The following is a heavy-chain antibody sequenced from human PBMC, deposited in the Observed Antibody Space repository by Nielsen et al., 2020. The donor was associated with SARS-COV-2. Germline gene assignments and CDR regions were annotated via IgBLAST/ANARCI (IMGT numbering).Heavy chain of an antibody. V-gene: IGHV1-3*01. CDR2: INAGNGNT. CDR3: ARDLVVGATTWYYMDV. Sequence: ASVKVSCKASGYTFTSYAMHWVRQAPGQRLEWMGWINAGNGNTKYSQKFQGRVTITRDTSASTAYMELSSLRSEDTAVYYCARDLVVGATTWYYMDVWGKGPRSPSP. CDR1: GYTFTSYA. D-gene: IGHD1-26*01. J-gene: IGHJ6*03.